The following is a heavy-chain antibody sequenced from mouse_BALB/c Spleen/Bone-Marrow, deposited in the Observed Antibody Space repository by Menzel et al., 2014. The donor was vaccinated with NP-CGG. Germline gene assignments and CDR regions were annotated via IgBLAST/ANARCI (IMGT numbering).Heavy chain of an antibody. CDR3: ARELGRGYYFDY. D-gene: IGHD4-1*01. J-gene: IGHJ2*01. CDR1: GYTFTSSW. V-gene: IGHV1S130*01. Sequence: VKLQESGSVLVRPGASVKLSCKASGYTFTSSWMHWAKQRPGQGLEWIGEIHPNSGNTNYNEKFKGEATLTVDTSSSTAYVDLSSLTSEDSAVYYCARELGRGYYFDYWGQGTTLTVSS. CDR2: IHPNSGNT.